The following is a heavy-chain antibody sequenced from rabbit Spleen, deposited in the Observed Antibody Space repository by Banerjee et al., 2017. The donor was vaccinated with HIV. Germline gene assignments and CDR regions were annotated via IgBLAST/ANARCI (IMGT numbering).Heavy chain of an antibody. V-gene: IGHV1S45*01. Sequence: QEQLEESGGGLVKPEGSLTLTCKASGFSFSRGYDMCWVRQAPGKGLEWIGCIYTGNGKTYYASWAKGRFTISKSSSTTVTLQMTSLTAADTATYFCARGSAAMTMVITGFYLNLWGQGTLVTVS. CDR2: IYTGNGKT. CDR1: GFSFSRGYD. D-gene: IGHD2-1*01. J-gene: IGHJ4*01. CDR3: ARGSAAMTMVITGFYLNL.